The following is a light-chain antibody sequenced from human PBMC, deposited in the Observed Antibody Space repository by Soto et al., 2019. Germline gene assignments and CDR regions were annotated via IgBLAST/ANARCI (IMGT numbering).Light chain of an antibody. J-gene: IGKJ1*01. CDR1: QSVSSSY. V-gene: IGKV3-20*01. CDR2: DSS. Sequence: EIVLTQSPGTLSLSPGERATLSCRASQSVSSSYLAWYQQKPGQAPRLLIYDSSNRATGIPARFSGSGSGTDFTLTISRLEPDDSAVYYCQQYGSSPRTFGPGTKVDIK. CDR3: QQYGSSPRT.